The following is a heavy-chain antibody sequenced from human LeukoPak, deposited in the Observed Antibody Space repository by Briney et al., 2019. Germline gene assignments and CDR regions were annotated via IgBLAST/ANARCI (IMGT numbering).Heavy chain of an antibody. J-gene: IGHJ6*02. CDR3: ARTSPMIIAAASSGMDV. CDR2: IIPILGIA. V-gene: IGHV1-69*04. D-gene: IGHD6-13*01. Sequence: SVKVSCKASGGTFSSYAISWVRQAPGQGLEWMGRIIPILGIANYAQKFQGRVTITADKSTSTAYMELSSLRSEDTAVYYCARTSPMIIAAASSGMDVWGQGTTVTVPS. CDR1: GGTFSSYA.